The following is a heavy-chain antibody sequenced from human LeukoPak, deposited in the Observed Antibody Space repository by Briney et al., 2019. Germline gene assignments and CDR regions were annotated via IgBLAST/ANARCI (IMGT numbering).Heavy chain of an antibody. D-gene: IGHD4-17*01. J-gene: IGHJ4*02. Sequence: GGSLRLTCAASGFTFSSYGMYWVRQAPGKGLEWVAFIRYDGSDKYYADSVKGRFTISRDNSKNTLFLEMNSLRAEDTALYYCAKDLSGFQRYGDYWGQGTLVTVSS. CDR3: AKDLSGFQRYGDY. V-gene: IGHV3-30*02. CDR1: GFTFSSYG. CDR2: IRYDGSDK.